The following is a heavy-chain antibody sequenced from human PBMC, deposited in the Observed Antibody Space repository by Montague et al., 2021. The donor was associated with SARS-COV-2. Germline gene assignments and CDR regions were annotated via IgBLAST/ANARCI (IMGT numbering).Heavy chain of an antibody. Sequence: IYYSGSTYYNPSLKSRVTISVDTSKNQFSLQLSSVTAADTAVYYCASVQGITMIVVVIGAFDILG. V-gene: IGHV4-31*02. J-gene: IGHJ3*02. D-gene: IGHD3-22*01. CDR3: ASVQGITMIVVVIGAFDI. CDR2: IYYSGST.